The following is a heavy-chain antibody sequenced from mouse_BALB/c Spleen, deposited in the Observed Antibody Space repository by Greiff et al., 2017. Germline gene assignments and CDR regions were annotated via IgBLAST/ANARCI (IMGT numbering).Heavy chain of an antibody. Sequence: ESGPSLVKPSQTLSLTCSVTGDSITSGYWNWIRKFPGNKLEYMGYISYSGSTYYNPSLKSRISITRDTSKNQYYLQLNSVTTEDTATYYCARSSITTVVPYWYFDVWGAGTTVTVSS. J-gene: IGHJ1*01. CDR1: GDSITSGY. V-gene: IGHV3-8*02. CDR2: ISYSGST. D-gene: IGHD1-1*01. CDR3: ARSSITTVVPYWYFDV.